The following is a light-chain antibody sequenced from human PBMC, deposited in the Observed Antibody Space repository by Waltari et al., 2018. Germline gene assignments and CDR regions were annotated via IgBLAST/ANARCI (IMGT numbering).Light chain of an antibody. Sequence: QSALTQPRSVSGSPGQSVTISCTGTSSDVGGYNYVAWYQQHPGKAPALMVFDVNKRPSGVPDRFSGSKSGNTASLTISGLRTEDEADYYCSSYAGSYTLLFGGGTKVTVL. CDR3: SSYAGSYTLL. J-gene: IGLJ2*01. CDR1: SSDVGGYNY. V-gene: IGLV2-11*01. CDR2: DVN.